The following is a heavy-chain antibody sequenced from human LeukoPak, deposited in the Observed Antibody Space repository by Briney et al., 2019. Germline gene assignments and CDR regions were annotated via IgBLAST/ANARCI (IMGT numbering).Heavy chain of an antibody. CDR2: INPNSGGT. J-gene: IGHJ6*02. CDR1: GYTFTGYY. D-gene: IGHD3-3*01. V-gene: IGHV1-2*02. CDR3: ARGLDYDFWSGYYYYYGMDV. Sequence: GASVKVSCKASGYTFTGYYMHWVRQAPGQGLEWMGWINPNSGGTNYAQKFQGRVTMTRDTSISTAYMELSSLRSEDTAVYYCARGLDYDFWSGYYYYYGMDVWGQGTTVTVS.